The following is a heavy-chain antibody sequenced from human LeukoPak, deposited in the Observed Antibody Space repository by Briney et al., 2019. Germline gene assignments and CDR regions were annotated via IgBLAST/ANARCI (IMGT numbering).Heavy chain of an antibody. J-gene: IGHJ3*02. CDR1: GGTFSSYA. CDR2: IIPILGIA. V-gene: IGHV1-69*04. CDR3: ARDGYSSSPDAFDI. Sequence: ASVKVSCEASGGTFSSYAISWVRQAPGQGLEWMGRIIPILGIANYAQKFQGRVTITADESTSTAYMELSSLRSEDTAVYYCARDGYSSSPDAFDIWGQGTMVTVSS. D-gene: IGHD6-13*01.